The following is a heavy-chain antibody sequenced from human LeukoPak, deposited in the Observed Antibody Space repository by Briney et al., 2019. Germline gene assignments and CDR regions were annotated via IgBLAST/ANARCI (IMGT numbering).Heavy chain of an antibody. J-gene: IGHJ4*02. D-gene: IGHD3-22*01. CDR2: INWNGGST. V-gene: IGHV3-20*01. CDR3: ARHHYYDSSGYHDY. CDR1: GFTFDDYG. Sequence: GGSLRLSCAASGFTFDDYGMNWVRPAPGKGLEWVSGINWNGGSTGYADSVKGRFTISRDNAKNSLYLQMNSLRAEDTALYHCARHHYYDSSGYHDYWGQGTLVTVSS.